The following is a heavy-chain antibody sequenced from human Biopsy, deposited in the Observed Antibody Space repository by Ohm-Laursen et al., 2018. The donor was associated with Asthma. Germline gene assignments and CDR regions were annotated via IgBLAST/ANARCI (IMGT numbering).Heavy chain of an antibody. CDR1: GYTFIGCH. D-gene: IGHD6-13*01. CDR3: ARGQKSAGDRWFDP. Sequence: SVTVSCKASGYTFIGCHIHWMRQAPGQGLEWMGRINPNSGGTNYAQKFQGRVTMTRDTSISTAYMEVSRLRSDDTAVYYGARGQKSAGDRWFDPWGQGTLVTVSS. J-gene: IGHJ5*02. CDR2: INPNSGGT. V-gene: IGHV1-2*06.